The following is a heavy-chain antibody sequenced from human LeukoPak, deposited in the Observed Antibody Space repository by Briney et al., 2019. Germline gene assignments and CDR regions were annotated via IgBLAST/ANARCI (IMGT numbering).Heavy chain of an antibody. D-gene: IGHD2-21*01. CDR1: GGSISSYY. Sequence: PSETLSLTCTVSGGSISSYYWSWIRQPPGKGLEWIGYIYYSGSTNYNPSLKSRVTISVDTSKNQFSLKLSSVTAADTAVYYCARALLTDYYYYYYGMDVWGQGTTVTVSS. V-gene: IGHV4-59*01. J-gene: IGHJ6*02. CDR2: IYYSGST. CDR3: ARALLTDYYYYYYGMDV.